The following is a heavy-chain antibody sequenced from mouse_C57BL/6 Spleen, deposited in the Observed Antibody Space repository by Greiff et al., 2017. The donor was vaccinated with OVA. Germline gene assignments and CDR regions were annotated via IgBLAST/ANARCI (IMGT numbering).Heavy chain of an antibody. CDR2: ISSGGDYI. D-gene: IGHD1-1*01. Sequence: EVHLVESGEGLVKPGGSLKLSCAASGFTFSSYAMSWVRQTPEKRLEWVAYISSGGDYIYYADTVKGRFTISRDNARNTLYLQLSSLKSEDTAMYYCTRGDYGSRNYFDYWGQGTTLTVSS. CDR1: GFTFSSYA. J-gene: IGHJ2*01. V-gene: IGHV5-9-1*02. CDR3: TRGDYGSRNYFDY.